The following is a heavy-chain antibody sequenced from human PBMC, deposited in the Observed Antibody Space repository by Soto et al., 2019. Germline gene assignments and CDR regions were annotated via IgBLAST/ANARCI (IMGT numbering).Heavy chain of an antibody. CDR2: IYHSGST. J-gene: IGHJ6*02. Sequence: QVQLQESGPGLVKPSGTLSLTCAVSGGSISSSNWWSWVRQPPGKGLEWIGEIYHSGSTNYNPSLKSRLTISVDKSKNQFPLKRSSVTAADTAVYYCARPGALYCMSTSCMGENGMDVWGQGTTVTVSS. CDR1: GGSISSSNW. D-gene: IGHD2-2*01. CDR3: ARPGALYCMSTSCMGENGMDV. V-gene: IGHV4-4*02.